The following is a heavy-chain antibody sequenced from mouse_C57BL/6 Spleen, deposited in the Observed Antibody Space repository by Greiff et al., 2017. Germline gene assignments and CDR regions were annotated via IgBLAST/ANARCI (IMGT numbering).Heavy chain of an antibody. V-gene: IGHV1-81*01. CDR1: GYTFTSYG. Sequence: VQLQQSGAELARPGASVKLSCKASGYTFTSYGLSWVKQRTGQGLEWIGEIYPGSGNTYYNEKFKGKATLTAEKSPSTAYMELRSLTSEDSAVYFCAREGTGTRGDYWGQGTTLTVSS. CDR2: IYPGSGNT. J-gene: IGHJ2*01. CDR3: AREGTGTRGDY. D-gene: IGHD4-1*01.